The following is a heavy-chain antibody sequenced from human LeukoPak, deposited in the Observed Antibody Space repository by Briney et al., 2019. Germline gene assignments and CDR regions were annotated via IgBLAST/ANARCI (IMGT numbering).Heavy chain of an antibody. CDR3: ARDVGDDYGGRSFDY. V-gene: IGHV4-61*02. CDR1: GGSISSGSYY. CDR2: IYTSGST. Sequence: PSETLSLTCTVSGGSISSGSYYWSWIRQPAGKGLEWIGRIYTSGSTNYNPSLKSRVTISVDTSKNQFSLKLSSVTAADTAVYYCARDVGDDYGGRSFDYWGQGTLVTASS. J-gene: IGHJ4*02. D-gene: IGHD4-23*01.